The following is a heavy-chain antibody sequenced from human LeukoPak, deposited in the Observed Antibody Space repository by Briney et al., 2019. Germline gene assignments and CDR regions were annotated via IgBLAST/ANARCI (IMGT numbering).Heavy chain of an antibody. D-gene: IGHD1-26*01. CDR1: GGSLNRYH. CDR2: IYYSGSN. J-gene: IGHJ3*02. V-gene: IGHV4-59*01. CDR3: ARGYSGHYYAFDI. Sequence: PSETLSLICTVSGGSLNRYHWSWIPQPPGEGREGIGYIYYSGSNNYNPSLKSRVTLSVDTSKNHFALKLTSVTAADAAVYYCARGYSGHYYAFDIWGEGTMVSVS.